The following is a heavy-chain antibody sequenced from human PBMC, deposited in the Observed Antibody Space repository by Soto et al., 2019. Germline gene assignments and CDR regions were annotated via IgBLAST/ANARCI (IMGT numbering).Heavy chain of an antibody. CDR3: ARNKRGIAAAGYHWFDP. CDR1: GGSFSGYY. Sequence: SETLSLTCAVYGGSFSGYYWSWIRQPPGKGLEWIGEISHSGSTNYNPSLKSRVTISVDTSKNQFSLKLSSVTAADTAVYYCARNKRGIAAAGYHWFDPWGQGTLVTVSS. CDR2: ISHSGST. V-gene: IGHV4-34*01. J-gene: IGHJ5*02. D-gene: IGHD6-13*01.